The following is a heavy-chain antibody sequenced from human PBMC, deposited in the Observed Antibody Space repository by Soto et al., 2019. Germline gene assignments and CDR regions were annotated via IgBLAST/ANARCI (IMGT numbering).Heavy chain of an antibody. V-gene: IGHV3-21*01. CDR1: GFTFSSYS. CDR3: AMDSGSHTWVFDY. CDR2: ISSSSSYI. Sequence: PGGSLRLSCAASGFTFSSYSMNWVRQAPGKGLEWVSSISSSSSYIYYADSVKGRFTISRDNAKNSLYLQMSSLRAEDSAVYYCAMDSGSHTWVFDYRGQGTLVTVSS. J-gene: IGHJ4*02. D-gene: IGHD1-26*01.